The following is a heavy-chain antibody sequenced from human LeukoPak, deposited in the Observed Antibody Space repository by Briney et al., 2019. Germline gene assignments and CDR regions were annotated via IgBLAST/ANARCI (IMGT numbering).Heavy chain of an antibody. Sequence: SETLSLTCAVYGGSFSGYYWSWIRQPPGKGLEWIGEINHSGSTNYNPSLKSRVTISVDTSKNQFSLKLSSVTAADTAVYYCARVRGTYGDYAVSFDYWGQGTLVTVSS. J-gene: IGHJ4*02. D-gene: IGHD4-17*01. CDR3: ARVRGTYGDYAVSFDY. CDR2: INHSGST. CDR1: GGSFSGYY. V-gene: IGHV4-34*01.